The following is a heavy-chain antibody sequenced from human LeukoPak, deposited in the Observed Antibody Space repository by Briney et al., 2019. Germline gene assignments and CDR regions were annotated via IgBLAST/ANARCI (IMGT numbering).Heavy chain of an antibody. Sequence: ASVKVSCKASGYTFTDYYIHWVRRAPGQGPEWMGRVHPNIGFTNYAQKFQGRVTMTRDTSISTAYMELTRLRSDDTAVYYCARDRAGDPDYSFDQWGQGTLVTVSS. CDR2: VHPNIGFT. J-gene: IGHJ4*02. CDR1: GYTFTDYY. D-gene: IGHD4-11*01. V-gene: IGHV1-2*06. CDR3: ARDRAGDPDYSFDQ.